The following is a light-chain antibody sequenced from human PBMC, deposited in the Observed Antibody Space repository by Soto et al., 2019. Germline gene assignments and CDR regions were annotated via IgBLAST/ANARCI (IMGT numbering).Light chain of an antibody. CDR3: QQLST. CDR1: QSVSSSY. V-gene: IGKV3-20*01. Sequence: EIVLTQSPGTLSLSPGERATLSCRASQSVSSSYLAWYQQKPGQAPRLLIYGSSSRATGIPDRFSGSGSGTDFTLTISRLEPEDFAVYYCQQLSTFGQGTKLEIK. J-gene: IGKJ2*01. CDR2: GSS.